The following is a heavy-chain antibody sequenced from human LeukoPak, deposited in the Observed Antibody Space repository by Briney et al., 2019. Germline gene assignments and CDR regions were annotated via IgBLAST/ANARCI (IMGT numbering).Heavy chain of an antibody. CDR3: AKGPGGIYHD. V-gene: IGHV3-23*01. CDR1: GFTFSTYA. D-gene: IGHD1-26*01. CDR2: ISGSGTST. J-gene: IGHJ4*02. Sequence: GGSLRLSCAASGFTFSTYAMSWVRQAPGKGLEWVSAISGSGTSTYYADSVKGRFTISRDNSKSTLYLQMNSLRAEDTAVYYCAKGPGGIYHDWGQGTLVTVSS.